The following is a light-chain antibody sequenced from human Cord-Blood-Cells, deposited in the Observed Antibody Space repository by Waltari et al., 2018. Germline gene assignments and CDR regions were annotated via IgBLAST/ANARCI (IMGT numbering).Light chain of an antibody. CDR3: CSYAGSYTYV. CDR1: SSDVGGYNY. Sequence: QSALTQPRSVSGSHGQSVTISCTGTSSDVGGYNYVSWYQQHPGKAPEPMIYDVSKRPSGVPDRFSGSKSGNTASLTISGLQAEDEADYYCCSYAGSYTYVFGTGTKVTVL. CDR2: DVS. J-gene: IGLJ1*01. V-gene: IGLV2-11*01.